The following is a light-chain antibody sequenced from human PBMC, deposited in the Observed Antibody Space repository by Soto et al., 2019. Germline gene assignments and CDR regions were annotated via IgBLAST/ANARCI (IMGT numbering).Light chain of an antibody. CDR1: HSLNNY. CDR2: GAS. V-gene: IGKV3-20*01. J-gene: IGKJ1*01. Sequence: EVVLTQSPGTLSLSPGERATLSCRVSHSLNNYLAWYQQKPGQAPRLLIYGASSRATGVPDRFSGSGSGTDFTFTISRLEPEDFAVYYCQQYVSPPRTFGQGTEVEVK. CDR3: QQYVSPPRT.